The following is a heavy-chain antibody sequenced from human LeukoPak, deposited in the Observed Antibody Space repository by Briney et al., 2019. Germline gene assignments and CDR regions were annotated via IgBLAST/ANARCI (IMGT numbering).Heavy chain of an antibody. CDR2: IYYSGST. Sequence: SETLSLTCTVSDGSLSRYYWTWVRQPPGEGLEWIGYIYYSGSTNYNPSLKSRVTISVDTSKNQFSLNLSSVTAADTAVYYCARRSGSYWGELDSWGQGTLVTVSS. V-gene: IGHV4-59*08. CDR3: ARRSGSYWGELDS. D-gene: IGHD1-26*01. J-gene: IGHJ4*02. CDR1: DGSLSRYY.